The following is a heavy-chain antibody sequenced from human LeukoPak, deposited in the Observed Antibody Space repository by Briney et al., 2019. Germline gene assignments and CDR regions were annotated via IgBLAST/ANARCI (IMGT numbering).Heavy chain of an antibody. D-gene: IGHD1-26*01. CDR2: MNPNSGGT. V-gene: IGHV1-2*02. Sequence: GASVKVSCKASGYTLTGYYMHWVRQAPGQGLEWMGWMNPNSGGTNYAQKFQGRVTMTKDTSISTAFMELGSLKSDDTGVYYCARSPLGTQWVPPEVDYWGQGTLVTVSS. CDR1: GYTLTGYY. CDR3: ARSPLGTQWVPPEVDY. J-gene: IGHJ4*02.